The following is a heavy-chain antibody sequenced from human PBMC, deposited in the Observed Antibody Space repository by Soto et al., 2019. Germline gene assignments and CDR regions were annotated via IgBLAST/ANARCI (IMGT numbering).Heavy chain of an antibody. CDR2: IYYSGST. CDR1: GGSISSGGYY. J-gene: IGHJ6*02. V-gene: IGHV4-31*03. D-gene: IGHD2-2*01. Sequence: SETLSLTCTVSGGSISSGGYYWSWIRQHPGKGLEWIGYIYYSGSTYYNPSLKSRVTISVDTSKNQFSLKLSSVTAAETAVYYCARDQVVPADMNGMDVSGQGTTVTLS. CDR3: ARDQVVPADMNGMDV.